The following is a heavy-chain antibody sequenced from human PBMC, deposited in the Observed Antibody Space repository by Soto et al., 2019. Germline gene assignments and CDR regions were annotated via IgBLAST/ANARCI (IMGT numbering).Heavy chain of an antibody. CDR1: GGSISSGGYS. Sequence: PSETLSLTCAVSGGSISSGGYSWSWIRQPPGKGLEWIGYIYHSGSTYYNPSLKSRVTISVDRSKNQFSLKLSSVTAADTAVYYCARHLGEAYFDYWGQGTLVTVSS. CDR2: IYHSGST. CDR3: ARHLGEAYFDY. J-gene: IGHJ4*02. V-gene: IGHV4-30-2*01.